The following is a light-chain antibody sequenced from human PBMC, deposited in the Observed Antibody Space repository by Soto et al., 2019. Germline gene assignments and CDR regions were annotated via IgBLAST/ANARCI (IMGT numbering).Light chain of an antibody. J-gene: IGKJ4*01. V-gene: IGKV3-20*01. CDR1: QSVTSNY. CDR2: GVS. CDR3: QQYGSSPLT. Sequence: EIVLTQSPGILSLSPVERATLSCMASQSVTSNYLVWYQQKPGQAPRLLIYGVSSRATGIPDRFSGSGSGTDFTLTISRLETEDCAVYYCQQYGSSPLTFGGGTKVDI.